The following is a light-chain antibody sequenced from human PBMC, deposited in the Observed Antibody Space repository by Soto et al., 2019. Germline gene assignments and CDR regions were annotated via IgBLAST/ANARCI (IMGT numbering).Light chain of an antibody. V-gene: IGLV1-47*01. CDR3: AEWDASGGVPA. J-gene: IGLJ2*01. CDR1: NSNIGSKY. CDR2: RNN. Sequence: QSVLTHPPSASGTPGQRVTISCSGSNSNIGSKYVYWYQQFPGTTPKLLIYRNNQRPSGVPDRFSGSKSCTSASLAISDLRSEDEADYYWAEWDASGGVPAFGGGTQLTVL.